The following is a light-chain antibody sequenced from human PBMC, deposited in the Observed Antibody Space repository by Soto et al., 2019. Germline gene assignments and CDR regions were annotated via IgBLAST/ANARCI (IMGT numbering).Light chain of an antibody. V-gene: IGKV1-9*01. CDR3: QLLSSYPLT. CDR2: TAS. CDR1: QGISTY. J-gene: IGKJ4*01. Sequence: DIQLTQSPSFLSASVGDRVTITCRASQGISTYLSWYQQKPGKVPKLLIYTASTLQSGVPSRFSGSGSGTEFTLTISSLQPEDFATYYCQLLSSYPLTFGGGTKVEIK.